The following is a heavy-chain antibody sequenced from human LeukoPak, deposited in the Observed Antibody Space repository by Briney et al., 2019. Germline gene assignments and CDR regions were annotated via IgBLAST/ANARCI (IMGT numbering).Heavy chain of an antibody. CDR3: ARQGNNWYSFNY. CDR2: IYPGDSDT. Sequence: GESLKISCKGSGYTFTNNWIGWVRQMPGKGLEWMGIIYPGDSDTRYSPSFQGQVTISADKSISTAYLQWGSLKASDTAMYYCARQGNNWYSFNYWGQGTLVTVSS. J-gene: IGHJ4*02. D-gene: IGHD1-1*01. V-gene: IGHV5-51*01. CDR1: GYTFTNNW.